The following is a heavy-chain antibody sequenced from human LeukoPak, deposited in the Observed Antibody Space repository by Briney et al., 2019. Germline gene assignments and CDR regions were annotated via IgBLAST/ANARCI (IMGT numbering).Heavy chain of an antibody. Sequence: GAPVKVSCKASGGTFSSYAISWVRQAPGQGLEWMGGIIPIFGTANYVQKFQGRVTITADESTSTAYMELSSLRSEDTAVYYCARIDYGGNAAPEYFQHWGQGTLVTVSS. CDR2: IIPIFGTA. D-gene: IGHD4-23*01. J-gene: IGHJ1*01. CDR1: GGTFSSYA. CDR3: ARIDYGGNAAPEYFQH. V-gene: IGHV1-69*13.